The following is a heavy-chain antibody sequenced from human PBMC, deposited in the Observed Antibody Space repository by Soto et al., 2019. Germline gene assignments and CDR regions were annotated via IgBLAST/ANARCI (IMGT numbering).Heavy chain of an antibody. J-gene: IGHJ4*02. CDR2: ISAYNGNT. Sequence: ASVKVSCKASGYTFTSYGISWVRQAPGQGLEWMGWISAYNGNTNYAQKLQGRVTMTTDTSTSTAYMELRSLRSDDTAVYYWASDPSDFSSGGRRSGFDYWGQGTLVTVSS. CDR1: GYTFTSYG. D-gene: IGHD3-3*01. V-gene: IGHV1-18*04. CDR3: ASDPSDFSSGGRRSGFDY.